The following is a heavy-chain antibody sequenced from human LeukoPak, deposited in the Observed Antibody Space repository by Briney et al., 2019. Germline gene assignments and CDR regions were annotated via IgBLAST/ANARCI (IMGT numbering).Heavy chain of an antibody. J-gene: IGHJ4*02. D-gene: IGHD3-22*01. CDR3: AKDRGYYDSSGLFDY. Sequence: GRSLRLSCAASGFTFDDYAMHWVRHAPGKGLEWVSGISWNSGSIGYADSVRGRFTISRGNAKNSLYLQMNSLRAEDTALYYCAKDRGYYDSSGLFDYWGQGTLVTVSS. CDR2: ISWNSGSI. V-gene: IGHV3-9*01. CDR1: GFTFDDYA.